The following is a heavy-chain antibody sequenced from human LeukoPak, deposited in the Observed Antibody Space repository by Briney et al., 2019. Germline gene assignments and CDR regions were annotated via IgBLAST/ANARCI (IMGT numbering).Heavy chain of an antibody. CDR3: ARDRTAFWNGFSF. CDR2: INPSGGST. J-gene: IGHJ4*02. Sequence: GAPVKVSCKASGYTFTSYYMHWVPQAPGQRLEWMGLINPSGGSTNYAQKFQGRVTMTRDTSTTTVYMELSILRSDATALYYCARDRTAFWNGFSFWGQGTLVTVSS. D-gene: IGHD3-3*01. CDR1: GYTFTSYY. V-gene: IGHV1-46*01.